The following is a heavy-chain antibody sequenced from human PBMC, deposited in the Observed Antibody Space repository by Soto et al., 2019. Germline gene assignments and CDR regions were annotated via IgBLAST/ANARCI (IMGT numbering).Heavy chain of an antibody. CDR1: GFSLSTSGVG. D-gene: IGHD2-15*01. J-gene: IGHJ6*02. CDR3: AYLPCSGGSCYWFSFSGMDV. Sequence: QITLKESGPTLVKPTQTLTLTCTFSGFSLSTSGVGVAWIRQPPGKALELLALIYWDDDKRYRPSLESRLTITKDVSKNQVVLTVTKMDSVDTATYYCAYLPCSGGSCYWFSFSGMDVWGQGTTVTVSS. V-gene: IGHV2-5*02. CDR2: IYWDDDK.